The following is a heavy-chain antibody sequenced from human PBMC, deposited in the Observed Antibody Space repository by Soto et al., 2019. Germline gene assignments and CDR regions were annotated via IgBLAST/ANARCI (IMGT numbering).Heavy chain of an antibody. J-gene: IGHJ5*02. CDR1: GFSLTTRGVG. D-gene: IGHD3-16*01. V-gene: IGHV2-5*02. CDR3: AHIPNYYQYDWFDP. Sequence: QITLKESGHTLVKPTQTLTLTCTFSGFSLTTRGVGVGWIRQPPGKALECLALIYWDDDKRYSPSLQSRLSITKDTSKNQVVLTMTNVDPVDTATYYCAHIPNYYQYDWFDPWGQGTLVSVSS. CDR2: IYWDDDK.